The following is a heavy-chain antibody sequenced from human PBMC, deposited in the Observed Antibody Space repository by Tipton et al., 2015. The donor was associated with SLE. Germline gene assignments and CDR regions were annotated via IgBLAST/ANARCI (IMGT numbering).Heavy chain of an antibody. J-gene: IGHJ4*02. Sequence: TLSLTCTVYGGSFSGYYWSWIRQPPGKGLEWIGYIYYSGSTNYNPSLKSRVTISVDTSKKQFSLKLSSVTAADTAVYYCARDRTGGAGFDYWGQGTLVTVSS. D-gene: IGHD1-1*01. CDR3: ARDRTGGAGFDY. CDR2: IYYSGST. CDR1: GGSFSGYY. V-gene: IGHV4-59*01.